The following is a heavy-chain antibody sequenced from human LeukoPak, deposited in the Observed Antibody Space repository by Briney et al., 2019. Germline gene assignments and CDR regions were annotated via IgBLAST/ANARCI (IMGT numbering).Heavy chain of an antibody. CDR1: KFTFSSYW. Sequence: GGSLRLSCAASKFTFSSYWMSWVRQAPGKGLEWVANIKQDGSEKYYVDSVKGRFTISRDNAKNSLYLQMNSLRAEDTAVYYCARVGSSWGLDYWGQGTLVTVSS. CDR2: IKQDGSEK. D-gene: IGHD6-13*01. V-gene: IGHV3-7*03. J-gene: IGHJ4*02. CDR3: ARVGSSWGLDY.